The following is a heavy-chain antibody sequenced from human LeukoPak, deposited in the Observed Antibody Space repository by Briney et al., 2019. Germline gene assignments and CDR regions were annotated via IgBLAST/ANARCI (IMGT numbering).Heavy chain of an antibody. Sequence: SETLSLTCAVSGGSISTIGYSWSWIRRPPGKGLEWIGYIFPTGSTSYSPSLKSRVTISLDGSKNLFSLTLNSITAADTAVYYCARMAGRTLDHWGQGTLVTVSS. CDR2: IFPTGST. D-gene: IGHD1-7*01. J-gene: IGHJ4*02. CDR3: ARMAGRTLDH. V-gene: IGHV4-30-2*01. CDR1: GGSISTIGYS.